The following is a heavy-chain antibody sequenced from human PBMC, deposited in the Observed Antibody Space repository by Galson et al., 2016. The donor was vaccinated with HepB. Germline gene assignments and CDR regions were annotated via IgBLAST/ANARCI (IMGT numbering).Heavy chain of an antibody. Sequence: SETLSLTCIVSGESVINDRYYWTWIRQPPGRGLEWIGCIDYSGSTNYSPSLKSRVTISLDASENQVSLRLSSVTAADTATYYCARGRRTICNGSICYKDSYYYAMDVWGQGTTVAVAS. D-gene: IGHD2-8*02. CDR2: IDYSGST. V-gene: IGHV4-61*01. J-gene: IGHJ6*02. CDR1: GESVINDRYY. CDR3: ARGRRTICNGSICYKDSYYYAMDV.